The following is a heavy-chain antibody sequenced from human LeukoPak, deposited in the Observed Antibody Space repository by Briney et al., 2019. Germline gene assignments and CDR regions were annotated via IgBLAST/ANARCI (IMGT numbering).Heavy chain of an antibody. Sequence: ASVKVSCKASSYTFYYMHWVRQAPGQGLEWMGWISPNSGGTNYAQKFQGRVTLTRDTSISTVYMELSSLRSDDTAVYYCARDSKIGVRGVNYWGQGTLVTVSS. V-gene: IGHV1-2*02. J-gene: IGHJ4*02. CDR1: SYTFYY. CDR3: ARDSKIGVRGVNY. D-gene: IGHD3-10*01. CDR2: ISPNSGGT.